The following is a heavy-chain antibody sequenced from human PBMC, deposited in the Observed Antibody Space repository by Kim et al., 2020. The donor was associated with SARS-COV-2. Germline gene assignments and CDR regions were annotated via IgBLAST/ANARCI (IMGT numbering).Heavy chain of an antibody. V-gene: IGHV1-3*01. D-gene: IGHD3-16*01. Sequence: ASVKVSCKTSGHTFTEDSIHWVRQAPGQRLEWMGGIDCGNGDTIYSQKFQGRVTFTTDTSESTGYMELSSLTSEDSAVYYGLGGYYFDYWGQGILVTVYS. CDR1: GHTFTEDS. CDR2: IDCGNGDT. J-gene: IGHJ4*02. CDR3: LGGYYFDY.